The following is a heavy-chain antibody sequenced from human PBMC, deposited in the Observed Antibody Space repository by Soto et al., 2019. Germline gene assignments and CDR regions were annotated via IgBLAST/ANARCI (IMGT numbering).Heavy chain of an antibody. J-gene: IGHJ4*01. CDR1: GGTFSPNC. CDR2: IYHSGTA. V-gene: IGHV4-4*02. Sequence: SETLTLTCTVSGGTFSPNCLSWVRQLPGQGLEWMGEIYHSGTAIYTPSLKSRVTLSLDESKNEFSLNADSVTAADTAVYYCARSVILSGGSYRGLIRLHCFDTWGQGTLVTVSS. D-gene: IGHD3-3*01. CDR3: ARSVILSGGSYRGLIRLHCFDT.